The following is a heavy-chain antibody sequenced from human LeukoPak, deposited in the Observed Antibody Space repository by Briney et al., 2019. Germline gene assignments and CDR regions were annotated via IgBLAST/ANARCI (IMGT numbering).Heavy chain of an antibody. CDR1: GFTVSSNY. V-gene: IGHV3-53*01. CDR3: ASGYCSGGHCYSVYLQH. Sequence: GSLRLSCAASGFTVSSNYMSWVRQAPGKGLEWVSVIYSFGNTYYADSVKGRFTISRDNSKNTMYLQMNSLRAEDTAVYYCASGYCSGGHCYSVYLQHWGQGTLVSVFS. CDR2: IYSFGNT. J-gene: IGHJ1*01. D-gene: IGHD2-15*01.